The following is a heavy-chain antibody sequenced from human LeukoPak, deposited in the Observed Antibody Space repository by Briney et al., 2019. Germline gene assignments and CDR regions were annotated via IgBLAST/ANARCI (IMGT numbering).Heavy chain of an antibody. CDR1: GYSFTSYW. V-gene: IGHV5-51*01. CDR2: IYPGDSDT. D-gene: IGHD6-13*01. CDR3: ARRASSSWTDNWFDP. J-gene: IGHJ5*02. Sequence: GESLKISCKGSGYSFTSYWIGWVRQIPGKGLEWMGIIYPGDSDTRYSPSFQGQVTISADKSISTAYLQWSSLKASDTAMYYCARRASSSWTDNWFDPWGQGTLVTVSS.